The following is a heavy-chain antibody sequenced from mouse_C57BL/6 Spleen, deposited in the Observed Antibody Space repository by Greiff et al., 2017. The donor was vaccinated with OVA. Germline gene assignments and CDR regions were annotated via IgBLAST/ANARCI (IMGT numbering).Heavy chain of an antibody. CDR3: TGYGSSYLDY. D-gene: IGHD1-1*01. CDR2: IDPETGGT. CDR1: GYTFTDYE. J-gene: IGHJ2*01. V-gene: IGHV1-15*01. Sequence: QVQLKQSGAELVRPGASVTLSCKASGYTFTDYEMHWVKQTPVHGLEWIGAIDPETGGTAYNQKFKGKAILTADKSSSTAYMELRSLTSEDSAVYYCTGYGSSYLDYWGQGTTLTVSS.